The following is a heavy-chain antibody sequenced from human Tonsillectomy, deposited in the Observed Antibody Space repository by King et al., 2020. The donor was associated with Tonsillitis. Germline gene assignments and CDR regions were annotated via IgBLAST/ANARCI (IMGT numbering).Heavy chain of an antibody. D-gene: IGHD1-26*01. CDR1: GFTFSSYS. Sequence: VQLVESGGGLVKPGGSLRPSCAASGFTFSSYSMNWVRQAPGKGLEWVSSVSSSSSYIYYADSVKGRFTISRDNAKNSLYLQMNSLRAEDTAVYYCARVGATHFDYWGQGTLVTVSS. V-gene: IGHV3-21*01. CDR3: ARVGATHFDY. CDR2: VSSSSSYI. J-gene: IGHJ4*02.